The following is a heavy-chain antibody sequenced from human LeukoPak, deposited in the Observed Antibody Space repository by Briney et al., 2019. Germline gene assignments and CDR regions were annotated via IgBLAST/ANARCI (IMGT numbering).Heavy chain of an antibody. CDR3: ARVYDILTGYYWFDP. V-gene: IGHV1-2*02. CDR2: INPNTGGT. CDR1: GYTFTGHY. J-gene: IGHJ5*02. Sequence: EASVKVSCKTSGYTFTGHYIHWVRQAPGQGLEWMGWINPNTGGTNYAQKLQGRVTMTTDTSTSTAYMELRSLRSDDTAVYYCARVYDILTGYYWFDPWGQGTLVTVSP. D-gene: IGHD3-9*01.